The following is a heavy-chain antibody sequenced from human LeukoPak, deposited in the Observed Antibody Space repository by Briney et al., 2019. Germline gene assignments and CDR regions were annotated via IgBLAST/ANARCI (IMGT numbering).Heavy chain of an antibody. V-gene: IGHV1-18*01. J-gene: IGHJ6*03. Sequence: ASVKVSCKASGYTFTSYGISWVRQAPGEGLEWMGWISAYSGNTNYAQKLQGRVTMTTDTSTSTAYMELRSLRSDDTAVYYCARGTYSSSSGTSFSYYYYMDVWGKGTTVTISS. CDR2: ISAYSGNT. CDR1: GYTFTSYG. CDR3: ARGTYSSSSGTSFSYYYYMDV. D-gene: IGHD6-6*01.